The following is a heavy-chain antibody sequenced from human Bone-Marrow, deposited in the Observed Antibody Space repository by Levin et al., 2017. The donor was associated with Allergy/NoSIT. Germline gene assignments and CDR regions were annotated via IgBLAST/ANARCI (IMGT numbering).Heavy chain of an antibody. V-gene: IGHV3-11*05. CDR2: IRSSSSYT. D-gene: IGHD6-13*01. CDR3: ARESGQLGYYNYYGMDV. Sequence: GESLKISCAASGFTISDYYMSWIRQAPGKGLEWVSYIRSSSSYTNHADSVEGRFTISRDNAKNSLFLQMNSLRAEDTAVYYCARESGQLGYYNYYGMDVWGQGTTVTVSS. J-gene: IGHJ6*02. CDR1: GFTISDYY.